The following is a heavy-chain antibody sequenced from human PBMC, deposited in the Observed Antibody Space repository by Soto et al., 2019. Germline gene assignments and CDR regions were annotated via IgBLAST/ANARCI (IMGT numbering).Heavy chain of an antibody. V-gene: IGHV4-4*02. CDR3: ARRGDWKFDC. CDR1: GDSITSDKW. J-gene: IGHJ4*02. D-gene: IGHD2-21*02. CDR2: IHRSGRN. Sequence: QVQLQESGPGLVKPSETLSLTCTVSGDSITSDKWWTWVRQSPGKGLEWIGEIHRSGRNNYNPSRKSRITMSTERSKNQFSLKVNSLTAAYTAVYLCARRGDWKFDCWGQGMLVIVSS.